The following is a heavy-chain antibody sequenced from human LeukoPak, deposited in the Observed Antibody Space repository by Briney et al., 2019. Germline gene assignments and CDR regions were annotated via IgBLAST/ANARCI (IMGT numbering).Heavy chain of an antibody. Sequence: PGGSLRLSCAASGFMFSSNWMSWVRLAPGKGLEWVANIKEDGTDTYYVDSVKGRFTISRDNAKNSLYLQMNSLRVEDTAVYYCAKEGRSLQTYWGQGTLVTVSS. D-gene: IGHD5-24*01. CDR3: AKEGRSLQTY. V-gene: IGHV3-7*03. CDR1: GFMFSSNW. J-gene: IGHJ4*02. CDR2: IKEDGTDT.